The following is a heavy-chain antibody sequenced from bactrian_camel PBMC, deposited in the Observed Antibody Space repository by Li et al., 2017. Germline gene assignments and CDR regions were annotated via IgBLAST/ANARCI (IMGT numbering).Heavy chain of an antibody. CDR1: GFTFSNNW. V-gene: IGHV3S1*01. J-gene: IGHJ4*01. CDR2: ITTGGTST. D-gene: IGHD3*01. Sequence: HVQLVESGGGLVQPGGSLTLSCAASGFTFSNNWMHWVRQAPGKGLEWVSRITTGGTSTYYADSVKGRFTISRDNAKNTLYLQLNSLETEDTAVYYCARTLSQSNYWGQGTQVTVS. CDR3: ARTLSQSNY.